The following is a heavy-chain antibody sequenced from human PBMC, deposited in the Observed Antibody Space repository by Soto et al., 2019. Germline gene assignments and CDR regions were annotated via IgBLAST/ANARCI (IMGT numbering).Heavy chain of an antibody. D-gene: IGHD2-15*01. V-gene: IGHV3-21*01. CDR1: GFTFSSYS. CDR3: ARDPSGYCSGGSCYPYY. Sequence: PGGSLRLSFAASGFTFSSYSMNWVRQAPGKGLEWVSSISSSSSYIYYADSVKGRFTISRDNAKNSLYLQMNSLRAEDTAVYYCARDPSGYCSGGSCYPYYWGQGTLVTVSS. CDR2: ISSSSSYI. J-gene: IGHJ4*02.